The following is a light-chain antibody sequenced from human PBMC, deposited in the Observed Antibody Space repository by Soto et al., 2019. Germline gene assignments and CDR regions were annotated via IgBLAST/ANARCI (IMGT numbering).Light chain of an antibody. CDR2: KAS. J-gene: IGKJ1*01. V-gene: IGKV1-5*03. Sequence: DIQMTQSPSALSASVGDRVTITCRASQSISTWLAWYQQKPGKAPKLLIYKASRLESGVPSRFIGSGSGTEFTLTISSLKPDDFATYYYHQYSSWGTLVPGTKVELK. CDR3: HQYSSWGT. CDR1: QSISTW.